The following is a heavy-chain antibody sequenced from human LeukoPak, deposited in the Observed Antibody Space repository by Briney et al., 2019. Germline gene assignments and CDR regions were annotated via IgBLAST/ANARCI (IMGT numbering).Heavy chain of an antibody. Sequence: PGGSLRLSCAASGFTFDDYAMHWVRQAPGKGLEWVSLISRDGGSTYYADSVKGRFTISRDNAKNSLYLQINSLRAEDTALYYCARTALYWYFDLWGRGTLVSVSS. CDR2: ISRDGGST. CDR3: ARTALYWYFDL. D-gene: IGHD5-18*01. J-gene: IGHJ2*01. CDR1: GFTFDDYA. V-gene: IGHV3-43D*03.